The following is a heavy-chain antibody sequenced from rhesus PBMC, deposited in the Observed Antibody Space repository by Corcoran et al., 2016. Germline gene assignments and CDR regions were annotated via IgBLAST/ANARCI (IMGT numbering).Heavy chain of an antibody. Sequence: QVQLQESGPGLVKSSETLSLTCTVSGGSMSDTYYWSWIRQPPGKGLEWMGRIYGSGGSTNYNPSLKSRVTISRDTSKNQFSLNLSSVTAADTAVYYCARGMTTVTNFDSWGQGVLVTVSS. CDR3: ARGMTTVTNFDS. V-gene: IGHV4-106*01. CDR1: GGSMSDTYY. CDR2: IYGSGGST. J-gene: IGHJ4*01. D-gene: IGHD4-35*01.